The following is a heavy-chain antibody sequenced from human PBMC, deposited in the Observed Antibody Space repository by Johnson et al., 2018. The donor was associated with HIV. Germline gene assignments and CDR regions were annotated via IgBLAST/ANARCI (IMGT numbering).Heavy chain of an antibody. V-gene: IGHV3-66*02. CDR1: GFTVSSNY. Sequence: EVQLVESGGGVVQPGRSLRLSCAASGFTVSSNYMSWVRQAPGKGLEWVSVIYSGGSTYYADSVKGRFTISRDNSKNTLYLQMNSLRAEDTAVYYCARDHAFDIWGQGTMVTVSS. CDR3: ARDHAFDI. J-gene: IGHJ3*02. CDR2: IYSGGST.